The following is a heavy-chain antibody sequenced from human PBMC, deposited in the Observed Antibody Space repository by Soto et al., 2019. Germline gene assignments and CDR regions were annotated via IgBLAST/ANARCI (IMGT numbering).Heavy chain of an antibody. CDR2: IYYSGST. CDR3: ARHSGGSGWYSGDFDY. V-gene: IGHV4-59*08. Sequence: SETLSLTCTVSGGSISSYYWSWIRQPPGKGLEWIGYIYYSGSTNYNPSLKSRVTISVDTSKNQFSLKLSSVTAADTAVYYCARHSGGSGWYSGDFDYWGQGTLVTVSS. J-gene: IGHJ4*02. D-gene: IGHD6-19*01. CDR1: GGSISSYY.